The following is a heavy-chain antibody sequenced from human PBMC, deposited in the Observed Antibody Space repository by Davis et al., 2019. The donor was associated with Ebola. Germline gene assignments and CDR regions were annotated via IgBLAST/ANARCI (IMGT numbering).Heavy chain of an antibody. D-gene: IGHD3-22*01. V-gene: IGHV5-51*01. Sequence: GESLKISCKGSGYSFTSYWIGWVRQMPGKGLEWMGIIYPGDSDTRYSPSFQGQVTISADKSISTAYLQWSSLKASDTAMYYCARQDDSSGYSLGWFDPWGQGTLVTVSS. CDR2: IYPGDSDT. CDR3: ARQDDSSGYSLGWFDP. CDR1: GYSFTSYW. J-gene: IGHJ5*02.